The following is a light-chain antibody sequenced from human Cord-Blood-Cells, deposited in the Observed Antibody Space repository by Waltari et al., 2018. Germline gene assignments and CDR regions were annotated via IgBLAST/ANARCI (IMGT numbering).Light chain of an antibody. J-gene: IGLJ2*01. CDR3: QAWDSSTVV. V-gene: IGLV3-1*01. CDR1: NFGDNY. CDR2: QDS. Sequence: SYELTQPPSVSVSPGQTASLTCSGDNFGDNYACWYQQKPGQSPVLVIYQDSKRPSGIPERFSGSNSGNTATLTISGTQAMDEADYYCQAWDSSTVVFGGGTKLTVL.